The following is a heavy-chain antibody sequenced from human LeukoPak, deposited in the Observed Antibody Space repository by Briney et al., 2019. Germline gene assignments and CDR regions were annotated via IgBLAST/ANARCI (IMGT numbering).Heavy chain of an antibody. Sequence: PGGSLRLSCAASGFTFSSYAMSWVRQAPGKGLEWVSAISGSGGSSYYADSVKGRFTISRDNSKNTLYLQMNSLRAEDTAVYYCAKDRGEDYYDSSGYLYWGQGTLVTVSS. J-gene: IGHJ4*02. CDR1: GFTFSSYA. CDR3: AKDRGEDYYDSSGYLY. CDR2: ISGSGGSS. D-gene: IGHD3-22*01. V-gene: IGHV3-23*01.